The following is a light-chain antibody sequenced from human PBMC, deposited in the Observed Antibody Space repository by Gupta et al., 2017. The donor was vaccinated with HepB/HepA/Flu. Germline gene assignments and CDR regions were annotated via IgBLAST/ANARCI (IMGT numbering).Light chain of an antibody. Sequence: DIQMTQSPSSLSASVGDRVTITWRASQSISSYLNWYQQKPGKAPKLLIYAAVSLQIGVPSRFSGSGSEADFTLTITRLQPEDFATYYWQQCYGTQTFGQGTKVEIK. J-gene: IGKJ1*01. CDR1: QSISSY. CDR3: QQCYGTQT. V-gene: IGKV1-39*01. CDR2: AAV.